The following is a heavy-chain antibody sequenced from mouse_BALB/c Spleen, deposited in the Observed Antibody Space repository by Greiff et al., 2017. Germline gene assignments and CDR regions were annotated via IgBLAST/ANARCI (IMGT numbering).Heavy chain of an antibody. Sequence: VKLMESGPGLVQPSQSLSITCTVSGFSLTSYGVHWVRQPPGKGLEWLGVIWAGGSTNYNSALMSRLSISKDNSKSQVFLKMNSLQTDDTAMYYCARDQGDGPAMDYWGQGTSVTVSS. CDR3: ARDQGDGPAMDY. CDR1: GFSLTSYG. J-gene: IGHJ4*01. CDR2: IWAGGST. D-gene: IGHD2-3*01. V-gene: IGHV2-9*02.